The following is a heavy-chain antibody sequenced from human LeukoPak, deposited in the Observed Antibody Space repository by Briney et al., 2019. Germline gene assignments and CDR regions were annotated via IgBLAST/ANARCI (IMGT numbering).Heavy chain of an antibody. D-gene: IGHD5-12*01. J-gene: IGHJ4*02. CDR1: GGSISTYY. V-gene: IGHV4-59*01. CDR2: IYHSGST. CDR3: ARDGYSGSDAL. Sequence: SETLSLTCTVSGGSISTYYWSWIRQPPGKGLEWIGYIYHSGSTNYNPSLKRRVTISVDPSQPQFSLKLSSVTAADTAVYYCARDGYSGSDALWGQGTLVTVSS.